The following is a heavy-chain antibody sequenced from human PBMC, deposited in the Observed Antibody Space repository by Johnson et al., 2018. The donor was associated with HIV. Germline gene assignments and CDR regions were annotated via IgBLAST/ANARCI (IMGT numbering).Heavy chain of an antibody. CDR2: LSWNSGSI. V-gene: IGHV3-9*01. J-gene: IGHJ3*02. D-gene: IGHD3-3*01. CDR1: GFTFDDYA. Sequence: VQLVESGGGVVQPGRSLRLSCAASGFTFDDYAMHWVRQAPGKGLEWVSGLSWNSGSIGYADSVKGRFTISRDNSKNTLYLQMNSLKTEDTAVYYCTTVITIFGVVTSYAFDIWGQGTMVTVSS. CDR3: TTVITIFGVVTSYAFDI.